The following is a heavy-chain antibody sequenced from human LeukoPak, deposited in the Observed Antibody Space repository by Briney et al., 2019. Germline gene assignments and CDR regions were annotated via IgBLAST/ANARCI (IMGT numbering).Heavy chain of an antibody. CDR2: ISGSGSST. CDR1: GFTFSSYA. D-gene: IGHD3-22*01. V-gene: IGHV3-23*01. J-gene: IGHJ4*02. CDR3: AKGVTLIVGDFFDS. Sequence: GGSLRLSCAASGFTFSSYAMSWVRQAPVKGLEWVSGISGSGSSTYYPDAVKGRFTISRDNSKNTLHLQMNSLRAEDTAIYYCAKGVTLIVGDFFDSWGQGTLVTVSS.